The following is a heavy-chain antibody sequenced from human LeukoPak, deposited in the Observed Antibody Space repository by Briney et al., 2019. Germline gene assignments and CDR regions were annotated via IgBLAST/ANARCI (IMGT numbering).Heavy chain of an antibody. V-gene: IGHV3-30*02. CDR2: IRYDGSNK. CDR3: AKGRISVAGTLDP. J-gene: IGHJ5*02. Sequence: GGSPRLSCAASGFTFSSYGMHWVRQAPGKGLEWVAFIRYDGSNKYYADSVKGRFTISRDNSKNTLYLQMNSLRAEDTAVYYCAKGRISVAGTLDPWGQGTLVTVSS. D-gene: IGHD6-19*01. CDR1: GFTFSSYG.